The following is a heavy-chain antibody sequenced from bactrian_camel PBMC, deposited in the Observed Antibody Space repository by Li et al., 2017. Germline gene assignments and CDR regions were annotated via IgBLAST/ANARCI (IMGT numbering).Heavy chain of an antibody. D-gene: IGHD6*01. CDR2: INGNSRNT. J-gene: IGHJ4*01. V-gene: IGHV3-2*01. CDR1: GFTFSGNW. Sequence: HVQLVESGGGSVQAGGSLRISCAASGFTFSGNWMHWVRQAPGKGLEWVSSINGNSRNTHYTDSVKGRFTISQDNAKNTIYLQMSSLKPEDTAKYYCAAEGGSWSDDHPCGRHGFHSRTGNHWARGPRSPSP.